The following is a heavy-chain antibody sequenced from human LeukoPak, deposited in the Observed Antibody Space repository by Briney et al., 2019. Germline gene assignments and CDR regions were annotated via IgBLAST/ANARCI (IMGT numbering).Heavy chain of an antibody. CDR3: ARQGGYIAPLAL. CDR2: ISYSGNT. D-gene: IGHD6-13*01. V-gene: IGHV4-59*08. J-gene: IGHJ4*02. Sequence: PSETLSLTCTVSGGSIGSYDLSWVRQPPGKGLEWIGYISYSGNTNYNPSLKSRVTISVDTSKNQFSLRLSSVTAADTAVYYCARQGGYIAPLALWGQGTLVTVSS. CDR1: GGSIGSYD.